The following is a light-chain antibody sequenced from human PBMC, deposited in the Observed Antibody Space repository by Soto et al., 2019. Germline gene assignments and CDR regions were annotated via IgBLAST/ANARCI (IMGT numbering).Light chain of an antibody. V-gene: IGKV1-39*01. CDR3: QQTYTSVAT. CDR1: QRVDSY. Sequence: DIQVTQSASSLSASVGDSFTLSFQTSQRVDSYIHWYQHQSGKPPKLLIYAASTLQDGVPSRFSGGGSGAAFSLIITGLQPGDSATYYCQQTYTSVATFGQGTKVDI. CDR2: AAS. J-gene: IGKJ1*01.